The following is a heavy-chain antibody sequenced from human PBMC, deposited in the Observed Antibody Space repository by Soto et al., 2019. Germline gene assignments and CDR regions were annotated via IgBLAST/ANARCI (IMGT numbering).Heavy chain of an antibody. CDR3: ATHRDDFWSGYYELDAFDI. V-gene: IGHV4-31*03. CDR2: IYYSGST. D-gene: IGHD3-3*01. J-gene: IGHJ3*02. Sequence: SETLSLTCTVSGGSISSGGYYWSWIRQHPWKGLEWIGYIYYSGSTYYNPSLKSRVTISVDTSKNQFSLKLSSVTAADTAVYYCATHRDDFWSGYYELDAFDIWGQGXMLTV. CDR1: GGSISSGGYY.